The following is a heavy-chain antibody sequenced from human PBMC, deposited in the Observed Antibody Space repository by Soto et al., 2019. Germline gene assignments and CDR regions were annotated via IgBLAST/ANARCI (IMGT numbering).Heavy chain of an antibody. Sequence: LSGTLSLTCTVSGGSVSSGSYYWTWIRQPPGKRLEWIGYVYFTGGTNYSPSLKSRITISRDTSRNQFSLELSSVTAADTAVYYCARLPRSNYAHFDSWGQGALVTVYS. CDR2: VYFTGGT. CDR3: ARLPRSNYAHFDS. J-gene: IGHJ4*02. V-gene: IGHV4-61*01. CDR1: GGSVSSGSYY. D-gene: IGHD2-2*01.